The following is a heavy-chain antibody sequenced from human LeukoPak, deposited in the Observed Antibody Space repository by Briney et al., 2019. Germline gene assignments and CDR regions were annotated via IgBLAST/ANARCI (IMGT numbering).Heavy chain of an antibody. CDR1: GYTLTELS. D-gene: IGHD3-3*02. CDR3: ATGIRDDPLFDC. Sequence: ASVKVSCKVSGYTLTELSMHWVRQAPGKGLEWMGGFDPEDGETIYAQKFQGRVTMTEDTSTDTAYMELSSLRSEDTAVYYCATGIRDDPLFDCWGQGTLVTVSS. CDR2: FDPEDGET. V-gene: IGHV1-24*01. J-gene: IGHJ4*02.